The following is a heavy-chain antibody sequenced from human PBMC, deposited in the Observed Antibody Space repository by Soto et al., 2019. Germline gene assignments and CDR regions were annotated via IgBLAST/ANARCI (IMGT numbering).Heavy chain of an antibody. CDR2: IYYSGST. D-gene: IGHD3-16*01. J-gene: IGHJ5*02. CDR3: ASAFTAPPSWFDP. V-gene: IGHV4-31*03. Sequence: QVQLQESGPGLVKPSQTLSLTCTVSGGSISSGGYYWSWIRQHPGKGLEWIGYIYYSGSTSYNPSLKSRVTISVDTSKNQFSLKLSSVTAAATAVYYCASAFTAPPSWFDPWGQGTLVTVSS. CDR1: GGSISSGGYY.